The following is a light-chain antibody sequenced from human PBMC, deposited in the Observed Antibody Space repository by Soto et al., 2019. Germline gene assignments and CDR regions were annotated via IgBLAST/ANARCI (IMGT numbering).Light chain of an antibody. CDR2: AAS. CDR3: QQTYNTPRT. V-gene: IGKV1-39*01. J-gene: IGKJ1*01. Sequence: DIQLTQSPSFLSASVGDRVTITCRASQGISSYLAWYQQKPGKAPKLLIYAASDLQSGVPSTFSGSGSGTDFTLTINYLQPEDFATYYCQQTYNTPRTFGQGTKVDIK. CDR1: QGISSY.